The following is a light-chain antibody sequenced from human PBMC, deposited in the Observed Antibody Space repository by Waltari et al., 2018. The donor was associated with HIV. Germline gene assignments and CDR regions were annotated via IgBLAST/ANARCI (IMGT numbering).Light chain of an antibody. V-gene: IGLV1-44*01. CDR3: AAWDDSLNGWV. Sequence: QSVLTQPPSASGTPGQRVTISCSGRRSNIGSNTVNWYHQLPGTAPKLLIYTTNQRPSGVPDRFSGSKSGTSASLAISGLQSEDEADYYCAAWDDSLNGWVFGGGTKLTVL. J-gene: IGLJ3*02. CDR1: RSNIGSNT. CDR2: TTN.